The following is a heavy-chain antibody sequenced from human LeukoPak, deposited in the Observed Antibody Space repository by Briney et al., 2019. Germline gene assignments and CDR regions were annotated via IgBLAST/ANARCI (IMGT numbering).Heavy chain of an antibody. D-gene: IGHD3-22*01. Sequence: PSETLSLTCTVSGGSISNYYWNWIRQPPGKGLEWIGEINHSGSTDYNPSLKSRVTISVDTSKNQFSLKLSSVTAADTAVYYCARGTSTYYYDSSGYYAYYYYYYMDVWGKGTTVTISS. V-gene: IGHV4-34*01. CDR1: GGSISNYY. J-gene: IGHJ6*03. CDR2: INHSGST. CDR3: ARGTSTYYYDSSGYYAYYYYYYMDV.